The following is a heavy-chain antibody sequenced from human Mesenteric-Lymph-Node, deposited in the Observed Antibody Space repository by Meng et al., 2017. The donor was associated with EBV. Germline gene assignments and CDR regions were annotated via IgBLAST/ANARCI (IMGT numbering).Heavy chain of an antibody. D-gene: IGHD3-10*01. V-gene: IGHV4-4*02. J-gene: IGHJ5*02. Sequence: QVRRQESGPGLVKPSGTLSLTCAVSGGSISSDNWWTWVRQPPGKGLEWIGEIHHSGATNYNPSLKSRVTISVDKSKNQFSLKLSSVTAADAAVYFCASVIYGSGLNSWFDPWGHGTLVTVSS. CDR1: GGSISSDNW. CDR3: ASVIYGSGLNSWFDP. CDR2: IHHSGAT.